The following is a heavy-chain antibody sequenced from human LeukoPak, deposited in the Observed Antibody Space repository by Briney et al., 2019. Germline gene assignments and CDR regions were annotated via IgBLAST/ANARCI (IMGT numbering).Heavy chain of an antibody. CDR2: ISGSGGST. Sequence: GGSLRLSCAASGFTFSSYSMNWVRQAPGKGLEWVSAISGSGGSTYYADSVKGRLTISRDNSKNTLYLQMNTLRAEDTAVYYCAKDWTKIGELFSEDYFDYWGQGTLVTVSS. J-gene: IGHJ4*02. CDR1: GFTFSSYS. CDR3: AKDWTKIGELFSEDYFDY. D-gene: IGHD3-10*02. V-gene: IGHV3-23*01.